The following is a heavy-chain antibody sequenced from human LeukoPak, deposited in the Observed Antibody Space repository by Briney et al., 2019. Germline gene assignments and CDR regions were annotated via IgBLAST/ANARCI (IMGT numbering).Heavy chain of an antibody. D-gene: IGHD1-26*01. J-gene: IGHJ4*02. CDR2: IKTDGSTT. CDR1: VFTFSSYY. V-gene: IGHV3-74*01. Sequence: GGSLRLSCAASVFTFSSYYMHWVRQAPGKGLVWVSRIKTDGSTTHYAGSVTGRFNISRDNVKNMLYLEMNSLRAEDTAVYYCARGAGENTLLFDFWGQGTLVTVSS. CDR3: ARGAGENTLLFDF.